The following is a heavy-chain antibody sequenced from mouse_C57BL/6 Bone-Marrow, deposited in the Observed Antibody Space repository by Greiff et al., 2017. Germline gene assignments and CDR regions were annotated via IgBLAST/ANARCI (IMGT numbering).Heavy chain of an antibody. CDR3: ARWPTSTALDY. V-gene: IGHV1-76*01. CDR2: IYPGSGNT. D-gene: IGHD1-2*01. CDR1: GYTFTDYY. Sequence: VQLQQSGAELVRPGASVKLSCKASGYTFTDYYINWVKQRPGQGLEWIARIYPGSGNTYYNEKFKGKATLTAEKSSSTAYMQLSSLTSEDSAVYFCARWPTSTALDYWGQGTTLTVSS. J-gene: IGHJ2*01.